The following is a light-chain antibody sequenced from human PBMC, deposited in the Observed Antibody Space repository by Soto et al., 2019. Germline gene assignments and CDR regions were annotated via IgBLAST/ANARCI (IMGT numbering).Light chain of an antibody. CDR2: DNY. V-gene: IGLV1-51*01. CDR3: GTWDSNLNNGVV. J-gene: IGLJ2*01. CDR1: SSTIGNNY. Sequence: QSVLTQPPSVSAAPRQRVTIFCSGSSSTIGNNYVSWYQQLPGTAPILLIYDNYYRPSGIPDRFSGSKSGTSATLVITGVQTGDEADYYCGTWDSNLNNGVVFGGGTKLTVL.